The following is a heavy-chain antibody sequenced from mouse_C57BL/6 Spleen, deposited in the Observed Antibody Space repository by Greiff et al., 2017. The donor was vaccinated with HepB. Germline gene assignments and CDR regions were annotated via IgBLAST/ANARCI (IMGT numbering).Heavy chain of an antibody. CDR3: ARGGGRDGY. D-gene: IGHD3-3*01. Sequence: QVQLQQPGAELVKPGASVKLSCKASGYTFTSYWMQWVKQRPGQGLEWIGEIDPSDSYTNYNQKFKGKATLTVDTSSSTAYMQLSSLTSEDSAVYYCARGGGRDGYWGQGTTLTVSS. V-gene: IGHV1-50*01. CDR1: GYTFTSYW. J-gene: IGHJ2*01. CDR2: IDPSDSYT.